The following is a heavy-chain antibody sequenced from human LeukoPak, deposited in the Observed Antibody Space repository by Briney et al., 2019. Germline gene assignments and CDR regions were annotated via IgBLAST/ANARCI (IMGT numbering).Heavy chain of an antibody. J-gene: IGHJ4*02. V-gene: IGHV3-21*01. CDR2: ISSSSSYI. CDR1: GFTFSSYR. Sequence: GGSLRLSCAASGFTFSSYRMSWVRQAPGKGLEWVSSISSSSSYIYYADSVKGRFTISRDNAKNSLYLQMNSLRAEDTAVYYCARESRRQPTDFDYWGQGTLVTVSS. CDR3: ARESRRQPTDFDY.